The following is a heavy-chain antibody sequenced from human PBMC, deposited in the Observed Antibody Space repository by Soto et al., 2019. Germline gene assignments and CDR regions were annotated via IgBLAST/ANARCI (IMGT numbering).Heavy chain of an antibody. D-gene: IGHD6-19*01. J-gene: IGHJ6*02. CDR2: ISYDGSIK. CDR3: GWGGPDYYYELDV. CDR1: GFIFSNYV. Sequence: GGSLRLSCAASGFIFSNYVMHWVRQAPGKGLEWVAVISYDGSIKYYADSVKGRFTISRDNSKNTLYLQMNSLRAEDTAVYFSGWGGPDYYYELDVWGQGTTVTVSS. V-gene: IGHV3-30-3*01.